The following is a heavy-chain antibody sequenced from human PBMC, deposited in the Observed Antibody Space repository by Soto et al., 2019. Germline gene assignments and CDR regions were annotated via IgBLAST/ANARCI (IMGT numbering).Heavy chain of an antibody. CDR1: GVSISTGDYY. CDR3: AREGYSYNGMDV. D-gene: IGHD5-18*01. J-gene: IGHJ6*02. CDR2: IYYSGST. V-gene: IGHV4-31*03. Sequence: QVQLQESGPGLVKPSQTLSLTCTVSGVSISTGDYYWSWIRQHPGKGLEWIGYIYYSGSTYYNPFLKSRVTISLDTSKKQFSLKLSSVTAADTAVYYCAREGYSYNGMDVWGQGTTVTVSS.